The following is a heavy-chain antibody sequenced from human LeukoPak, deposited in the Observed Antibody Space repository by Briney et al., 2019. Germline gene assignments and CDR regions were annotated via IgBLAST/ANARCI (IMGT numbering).Heavy chain of an antibody. CDR2: ISGSGGST. Sequence: GGSLRLSCAASGFTFSSYAMSWVRQAAGKGLEWVSAISGSGGSTYYADSVKGRFTISRDNSKNTLFLQMNSLRAEDTAVYYCAKIGVLWAGSFDYWGQGTLVTVSS. CDR1: GFTFSSYA. CDR3: AKIGVLWAGSFDY. V-gene: IGHV3-23*01. J-gene: IGHJ4*02. D-gene: IGHD2-8*01.